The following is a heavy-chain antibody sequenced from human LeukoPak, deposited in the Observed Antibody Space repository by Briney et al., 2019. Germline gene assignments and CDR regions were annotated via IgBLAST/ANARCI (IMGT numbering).Heavy chain of an antibody. V-gene: IGHV6-1*01. J-gene: IGHJ4*02. CDR3: ARDLNTGLDY. Sequence: SQTLSLTCAISGDSVSSNTAAWNWIRQSPSRGLEWLGRTYYRSKWYNDYALSVKSRITINPDTSKNQFSLHLNSVTPEDTALYHCARDLNTGLDYWGQGTLVSVSS. CDR1: GDSVSSNTAA. D-gene: IGHD7-27*01. CDR2: TYYRSKWYN.